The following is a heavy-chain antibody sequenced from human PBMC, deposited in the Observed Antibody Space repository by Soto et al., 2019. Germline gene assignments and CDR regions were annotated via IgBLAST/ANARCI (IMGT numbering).Heavy chain of an antibody. CDR2: IYYSGST. J-gene: IGHJ6*02. CDR1: GGSISSGGYY. Sequence: PSETLSLTCTVSGGSISSGGYYWRWVRQHPGKGLEWIGYIYYSGSTYYNPSLKSRVTISVDTSKNQFSLKLSSVTAADTAVYYCARGVDYDFWSGTQVNGMDVWGQGTTVTVSS. V-gene: IGHV4-31*03. CDR3: ARGVDYDFWSGTQVNGMDV. D-gene: IGHD3-3*01.